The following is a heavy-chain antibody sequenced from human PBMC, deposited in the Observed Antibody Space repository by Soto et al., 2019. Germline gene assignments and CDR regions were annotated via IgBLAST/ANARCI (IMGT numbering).Heavy chain of an antibody. CDR3: EARQWLVRWGEWFDP. D-gene: IGHD6-19*01. J-gene: IGHJ5*02. V-gene: IGHV4-39*01. CDR1: GGSISSSSYY. CDR2: IYYSGST. Sequence: QLQLQESGPGLVKPSETLSLTCTVSGGSISSSSYYWGWIRQPPGKGLEWIGSIYYSGSTYYNPSLKSRVTISVDTSKNQFSLKLSSVTAADTAVYYCEARQWLVRWGEWFDPWGQGTLVTVSS.